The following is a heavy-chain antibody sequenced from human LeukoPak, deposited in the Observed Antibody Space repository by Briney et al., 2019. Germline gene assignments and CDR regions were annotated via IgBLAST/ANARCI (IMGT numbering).Heavy chain of an antibody. CDR2: ISYDGSNK. Sequence: PGGSLRLSCAASGFTFSSYAMHWVRQAPGKGLEWVAVISYDGSNKYYADSVKGRFTISRDNSKNTLYLQVNSLRAEDTAVYYCARDARYCSGGSCLGYGMDVWGQGTTVTVSS. J-gene: IGHJ6*02. CDR1: GFTFSSYA. D-gene: IGHD2-15*01. V-gene: IGHV3-30-3*01. CDR3: ARDARYCSGGSCLGYGMDV.